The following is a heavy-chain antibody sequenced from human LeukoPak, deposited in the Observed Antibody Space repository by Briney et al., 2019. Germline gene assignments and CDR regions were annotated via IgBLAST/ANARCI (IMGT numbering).Heavy chain of an antibody. CDR1: GFTFSNAW. Sequence: PGGSLRLSCAASGFTFSNAWMSWVRQAPGKGLEWVGRIKSKTNGGTTDYAAPVKGRFTISRDDSKNTLYLQMNSLKTEDTAVYYCTRYYDSSGYYYFDNWGQGTLVTVSS. CDR2: IKSKTNGGTT. D-gene: IGHD3-22*01. CDR3: TRYYDSSGYYYFDN. V-gene: IGHV3-15*01. J-gene: IGHJ4*02.